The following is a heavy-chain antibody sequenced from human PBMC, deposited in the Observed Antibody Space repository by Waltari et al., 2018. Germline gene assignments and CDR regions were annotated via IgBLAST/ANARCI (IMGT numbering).Heavy chain of an antibody. D-gene: IGHD3-16*01. CDR3: ARGGGVGSFDY. V-gene: IGHV4-34*01. J-gene: IGHJ4*02. Sequence: QVQLQQWGAGLLKPSETLSLTCAVYGGSFSGYYWSWIRQPPGKGLEWIGEINHSGSTNPNPSLKSRVTISVDTSKNQFSLKLSSVTAADTAVYYCARGGGVGSFDYWGQGTLVTVSS. CDR1: GGSFSGYY. CDR2: INHSGST.